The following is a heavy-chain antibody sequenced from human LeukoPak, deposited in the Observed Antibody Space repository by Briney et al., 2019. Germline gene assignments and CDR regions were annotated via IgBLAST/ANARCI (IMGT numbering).Heavy chain of an antibody. V-gene: IGHV7-4-1*02. CDR2: INTNTGNP. D-gene: IGHD2-15*01. J-gene: IGHJ4*02. Sequence: ASVKVSCKASGYTFTSYAMNWVRQAPGQGLEWMGWINTNTGNPTYAQGFTGRFVFSLDTSVSTAYLQISSLKAEDTAVYYCARTDCSGGSCYSPYFDYWGQGTLVTVSS. CDR1: GYTFTSYA. CDR3: ARTDCSGGSCYSPYFDY.